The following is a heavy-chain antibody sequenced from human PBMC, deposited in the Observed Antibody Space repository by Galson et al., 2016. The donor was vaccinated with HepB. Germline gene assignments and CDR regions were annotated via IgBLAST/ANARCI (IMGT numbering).Heavy chain of an antibody. CDR2: IYWNNDK. J-gene: IGHJ4*02. Sequence: PALVKPTQTLTPTCNFSGFSLSVSDVGVGWVRQPQGKALEWLALIYWNNDKRYSPSLKGRLTISKDTSKDQVVLTMTNMDPLDTATYFCAHRRVRDGYFAFWGQGALVTVSS. V-gene: IGHV2-5*01. CDR3: AHRRVRDGYFAF. D-gene: IGHD2-21*01. CDR1: GFSLSVSDVG.